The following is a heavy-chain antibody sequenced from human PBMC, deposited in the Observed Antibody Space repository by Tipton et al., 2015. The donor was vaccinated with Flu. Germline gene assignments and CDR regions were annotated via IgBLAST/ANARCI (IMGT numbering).Heavy chain of an antibody. D-gene: IGHD4-11*01. CDR3: ARRDYSTYVSDPKNRFDP. CDR2: IHYSGSP. CDR1: GDSMRSDYF. Sequence: TLSLTYTVSGDSMRSDYFWAWIRQAPGKGLEWIGNIHYSGSPHYNPSLKSRVTITVDTSKNQFSLRLTSMTAADTALYYCARRDYSTYVSDPKNRFDPWGQGTLVTVSS. J-gene: IGHJ5*02. V-gene: IGHV4-38-2*02.